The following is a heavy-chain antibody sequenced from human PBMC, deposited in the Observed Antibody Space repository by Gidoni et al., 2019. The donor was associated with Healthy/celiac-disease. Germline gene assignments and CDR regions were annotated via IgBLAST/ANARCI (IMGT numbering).Heavy chain of an antibody. V-gene: IGHV4-39*01. D-gene: IGHD1-26*01. J-gene: IGHJ4*02. CDR3: AAQNPPGIVGTYFDY. CDR2: IYYSGST. Sequence: QLQLQESGPGLVKPSETLSLTCTVSGGSISSSSYYWGWIRQPPGKGLEWIGSIYYSGSTYYNPSLKSRVTISVDTSKNQFSLKLSSVTAADTAVYYCAAQNPPGIVGTYFDYWGQGTLVTVSS. CDR1: GGSISSSSYY.